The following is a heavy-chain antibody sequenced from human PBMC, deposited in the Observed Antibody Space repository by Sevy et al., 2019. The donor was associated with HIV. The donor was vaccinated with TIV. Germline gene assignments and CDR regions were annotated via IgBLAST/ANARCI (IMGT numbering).Heavy chain of an antibody. V-gene: IGHV4-30-2*01. CDR3: ARSTVTLFDY. CDR1: GGSISSGGYS. D-gene: IGHD4-17*01. Sequence: SDTLSLTCAVSGGSISSGGYSWSWIRQPPGKGLEWIGYIYHSGSTYYNPSLKSRVTISVDRSKNQFSLKLSSVTAADTAVYYCARSTVTLFDYWGQGTLVTVSS. J-gene: IGHJ4*02. CDR2: IYHSGST.